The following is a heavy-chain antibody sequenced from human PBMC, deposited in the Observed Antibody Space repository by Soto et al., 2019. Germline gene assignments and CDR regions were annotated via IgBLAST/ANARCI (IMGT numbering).Heavy chain of an antibody. J-gene: IGHJ3*02. CDR2: IYYIGST. V-gene: IGHV4-31*03. Sequence: SETLSLTCSVSGGSISSGGYYWSWIRQHPGKGLEWIGYIYYIGSTYYNPSFKSRLIMSVDTSENQLSLKLSSVTAADTAVYYCARGPTTVITGAFDIWGQGTLVTVSS. D-gene: IGHD4-17*01. CDR3: ARGPTTVITGAFDI. CDR1: GGSISSGGYY.